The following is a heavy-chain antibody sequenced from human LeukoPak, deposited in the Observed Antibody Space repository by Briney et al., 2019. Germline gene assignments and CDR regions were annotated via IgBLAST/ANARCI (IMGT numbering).Heavy chain of an antibody. V-gene: IGHV3-74*01. CDR3: AREVLMGSSWNFDY. J-gene: IGHJ4*02. CDR1: GFTFSSHW. D-gene: IGHD6-13*01. CDR2: INSDGSST. Sequence: PGGSLRLSCAASGFTFSSHWMHWVRQAPGKGLVWVSRINSDGSSTSYADSVKGRFTISRDNAKNTLYLQMNSLRAEDTAVYYCAREVLMGSSWNFDYWGQGTLVTVSS.